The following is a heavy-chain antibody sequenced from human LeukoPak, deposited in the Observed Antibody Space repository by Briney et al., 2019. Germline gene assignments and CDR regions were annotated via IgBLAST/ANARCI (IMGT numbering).Heavy chain of an antibody. CDR1: GGSISSYY. D-gene: IGHD1-26*01. J-gene: IGHJ4*02. V-gene: IGHV4-59*01. CDR3: ARGPIVGATYFDY. Sequence: SETLSLTCTVSGGSISSYYWSWIRQPPGKGLEWIGYIYYRGSTNYNPSLKSRVTISVDTSKNQFSLKLSSVTAADTAVYYCARGPIVGATYFDYWGQGTLVTVSS. CDR2: IYYRGST.